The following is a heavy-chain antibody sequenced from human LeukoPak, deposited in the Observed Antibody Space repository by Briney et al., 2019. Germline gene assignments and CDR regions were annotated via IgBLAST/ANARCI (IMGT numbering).Heavy chain of an antibody. CDR2: INSDGSST. D-gene: IGHD2-15*01. CDR3: ARDRGAYCSGGSCYSRNWFDP. V-gene: IGHV3-74*01. CDR1: GFTFGNYW. J-gene: IGHJ5*02. Sequence: GGSLRLSCAASGFTFGNYWMHWVRQAPGKGLVWVSRINSDGSSTSYADSVKGRFTISRDNAKNTLYLQMNSLRAEDTAVYYCARDRGAYCSGGSCYSRNWFDPWGQGTLVTVSS.